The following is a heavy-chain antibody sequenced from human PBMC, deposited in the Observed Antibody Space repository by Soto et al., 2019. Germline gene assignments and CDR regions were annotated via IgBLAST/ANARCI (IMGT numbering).Heavy chain of an antibody. D-gene: IGHD3-22*01. Sequence: GESLKISCKGSGYSFTSYWIGWVRQMPGKGLEWMGIIYPGDSDTRYSPSFQGRVTISADKSISTAYLQWSSLKASDTAMYYCARPDYYDSSGYYYHDYWGQGTLVTVSS. CDR3: ARPDYYDSSGYYYHDY. V-gene: IGHV5-51*01. J-gene: IGHJ4*02. CDR2: IYPGDSDT. CDR1: GYSFTSYW.